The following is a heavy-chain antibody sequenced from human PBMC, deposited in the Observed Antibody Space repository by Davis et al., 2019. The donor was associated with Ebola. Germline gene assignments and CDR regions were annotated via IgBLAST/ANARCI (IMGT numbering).Heavy chain of an antibody. J-gene: IGHJ4*02. CDR1: GGSISSGDYY. CDR2: ISYSGST. V-gene: IGHV4-30-4*01. CDR3: ARDRGFGEFIGFDY. D-gene: IGHD3-10*01. Sequence: PSETLSLTCTVSGGSISSGDYYWSWIRQPPGKGLEWIGYISYSGSTYYNPSLKSRVTISVDTSKNQFSLKLSSVTAADTAVYYCARDRGFGEFIGFDYWGQGTLVTVSS.